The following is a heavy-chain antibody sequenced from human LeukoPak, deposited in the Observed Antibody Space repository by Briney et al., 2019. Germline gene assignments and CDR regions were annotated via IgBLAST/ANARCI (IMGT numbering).Heavy chain of an antibody. V-gene: IGHV3-30-3*01. CDR1: GFTFSSYA. CDR3: ARPAGEGKGFREWLSNSAFDI. Sequence: GGSLRLSCTASGFTFSSYAMHWVRRAPGKGLEWVAVISYDGSNKYYADSVKGRFTISRDNSKNTLYLQMNSLRAEDTAVYYCARPAGEGKGFREWLSNSAFDIWGQGTMVTVSS. J-gene: IGHJ3*02. D-gene: IGHD3-3*01. CDR2: ISYDGSNK.